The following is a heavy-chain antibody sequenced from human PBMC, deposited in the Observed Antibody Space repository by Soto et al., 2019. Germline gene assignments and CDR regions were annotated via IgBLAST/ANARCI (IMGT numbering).Heavy chain of an antibody. CDR1: GFTFSSYA. Sequence: EVQLLESGGGLVQPGGSLRLSCAASGFTFSSYAMNWVRQAPGKGLEWVSVISGSGDSTYYADSVKGRFTISRDNSKNTLYLQMNSLRAEDTALYYCARRSSSWYFDYWGHGTLVTVSS. V-gene: IGHV3-23*01. CDR2: ISGSGDST. J-gene: IGHJ4*01. D-gene: IGHD6-13*01. CDR3: ARRSSSWYFDY.